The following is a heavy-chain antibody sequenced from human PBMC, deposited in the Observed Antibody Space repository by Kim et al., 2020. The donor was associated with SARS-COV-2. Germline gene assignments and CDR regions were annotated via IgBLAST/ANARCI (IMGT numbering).Heavy chain of an antibody. CDR1: GGSISSSNW. J-gene: IGHJ3*02. D-gene: IGHD4-17*01. CDR3: ARVSYGDYYGAYDI. V-gene: IGHV4-4*02. Sequence: SETLSLTCGVSGGSISSSNWWSWVRQPPGKGLEWIGEISHSGSTNYNPSLKSRVTMSLDKSKNQFSLKLSSVTAAETAVYYCARVSYGDYYGAYDIWGQGTMVIVPS. CDR2: ISHSGST.